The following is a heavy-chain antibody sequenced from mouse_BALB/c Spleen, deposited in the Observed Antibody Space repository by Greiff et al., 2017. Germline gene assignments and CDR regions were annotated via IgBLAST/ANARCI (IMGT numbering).Heavy chain of an antibody. D-gene: IGHD6-1*01. CDR1: GYAFSSYW. V-gene: IGHV1-80*01. CDR3: ARGGDSPDY. J-gene: IGHJ2*01. CDR2: IYPGDGDT. Sequence: QVQLKQSGAELVRPGSSVKISCKASGYAFSSYWMNWVKQRPGQGLEWIGQIYPGDGDTNYNGKFKGKATLTADKSSSTAYMQLSSLTSEDAAVYFCARGGDSPDYWGQGTTLTVSS.